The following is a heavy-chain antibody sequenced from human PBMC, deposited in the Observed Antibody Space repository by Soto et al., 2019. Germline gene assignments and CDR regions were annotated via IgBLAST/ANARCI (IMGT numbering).Heavy chain of an antibody. V-gene: IGHV4-59*01. J-gene: IGHJ4*02. CDR2: IYYSGST. CDR1: GGSISSYY. Sequence: SDTLSLTCTVSGGSISSYYWSWIRHPPGKGLEWIGYIYYSGSTNYNPSLKSRVTISVDTSKNQFSLKLSSVTAADTAVYYCARMDFWSGYRLDYWAQGTLVTVSS. CDR3: ARMDFWSGYRLDY. D-gene: IGHD3-3*01.